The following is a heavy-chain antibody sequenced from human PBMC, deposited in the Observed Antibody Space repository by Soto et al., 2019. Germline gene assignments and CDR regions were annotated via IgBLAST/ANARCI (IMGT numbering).Heavy chain of an antibody. CDR2: INPSDGST. Sequence: GASVKVSCKASGYTFTTYYMHWVRQAPGQGLEWMGIINPSDGSTSYAQKFQGRVTMTRDTSTNTVYMEMNSLRSEDTAVYYCGRDVIAASGTIPLDYWGQGTLVTVSS. V-gene: IGHV1-46*03. D-gene: IGHD6-13*01. CDR1: GYTFTTYY. CDR3: GRDVIAASGTIPLDY. J-gene: IGHJ4*02.